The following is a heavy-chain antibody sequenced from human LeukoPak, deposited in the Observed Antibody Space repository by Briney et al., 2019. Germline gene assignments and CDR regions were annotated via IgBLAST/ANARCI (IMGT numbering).Heavy chain of an antibody. D-gene: IGHD5-18*01. J-gene: IGHJ6*03. CDR1: GFTFSSYA. Sequence: GGSLRLSCAASGFTFSSYAMSWVRQAPGKGLEWVSAISGSGGSTYYADSVKGRFTISRDNSKNTLYLQMNSLRAEDTAVYYCARGGEYSYGFNIYYYYMDVWGKGTTVTISS. CDR3: ARGGEYSYGFNIYYYYMDV. V-gene: IGHV3-23*01. CDR2: ISGSGGST.